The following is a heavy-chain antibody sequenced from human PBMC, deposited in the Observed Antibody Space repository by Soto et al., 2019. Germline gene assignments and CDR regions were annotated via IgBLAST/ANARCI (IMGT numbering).Heavy chain of an antibody. D-gene: IGHD4-17*01. Sequence: EASVKVSCKASGYTFTSYYMHWVRQAPGQGLKWMGIINPSGGSTSYAQKFQGRVTMTRDTSTSTVYMELSSLRSEDTAVYYCATGPTVTTDLYYYYYGMDVWGQGTTVTVSS. J-gene: IGHJ6*02. CDR3: ATGPTVTTDLYYYYYGMDV. CDR1: GYTFTSYY. CDR2: INPSGGST. V-gene: IGHV1-46*01.